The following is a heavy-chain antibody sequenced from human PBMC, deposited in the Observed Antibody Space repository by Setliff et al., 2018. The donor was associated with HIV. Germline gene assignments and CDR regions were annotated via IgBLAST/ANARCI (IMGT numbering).Heavy chain of an antibody. CDR2: INPSGGST. CDR3: ARRGVPQQIDLDS. D-gene: IGHD3-10*01. V-gene: IGHV1-46*01. J-gene: IGHJ5*01. CDR1: GYTFTSYY. Sequence: ASVNVSCKASGYTFTSYYIHWVRQAPGQGLEWMGRINPSGGSTSYAQKFQGRVTMTRDTSTSTVYMELSSLRSEDTAVYYCARRGVPQQIDLDSWGHGTLVTVAS.